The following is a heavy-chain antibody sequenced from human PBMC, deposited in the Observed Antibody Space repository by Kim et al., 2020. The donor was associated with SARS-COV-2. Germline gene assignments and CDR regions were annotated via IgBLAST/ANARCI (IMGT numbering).Heavy chain of an antibody. V-gene: IGHV3-15*01. Sequence: AATVRSRFTVSRDDAKHTLYLQMNSLKTEDTAVYYCTTDPNSSGGYYFDYWGQGTLVTVSS. D-gene: IGHD6-19*01. J-gene: IGHJ4*02. CDR3: TTDPNSSGGYYFDY.